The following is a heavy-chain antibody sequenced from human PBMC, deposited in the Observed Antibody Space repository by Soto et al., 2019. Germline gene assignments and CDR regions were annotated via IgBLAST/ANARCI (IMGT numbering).Heavy chain of an antibody. D-gene: IGHD6-6*01. CDR2: IIPILGIA. V-gene: IGHV1-69*02. J-gene: IGHJ4*02. Sequence: QVQLVQSGAEVKKPGSSVKVSCKASGGTFSSYTISWVRQAAGQGLEWMGRIIPILGIANYAQKFQGRVTITADKSTSTAYMELSSLRSEDTAVYYCARNPPTGSSLVTGDYWCQGTLVTVSS. CDR3: ARNPPTGSSLVTGDY. CDR1: GGTFSSYT.